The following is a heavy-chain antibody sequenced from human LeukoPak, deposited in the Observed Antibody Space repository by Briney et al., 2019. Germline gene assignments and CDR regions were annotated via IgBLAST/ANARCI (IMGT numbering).Heavy chain of an antibody. Sequence: PSETLSLTCTVSGGSISGYYWSWIRQPPGKGLEWIGNIYYSGSTNYNPSLKSRVIISVDTSKNQFSLKLSSVTAADTAVYYCARLSSGNQSKGDYWGQGTLVTVSS. J-gene: IGHJ4*02. V-gene: IGHV4-59*01. CDR1: GGSISGYY. CDR3: ARLSSGNQSKGDY. D-gene: IGHD4-23*01. CDR2: IYYSGST.